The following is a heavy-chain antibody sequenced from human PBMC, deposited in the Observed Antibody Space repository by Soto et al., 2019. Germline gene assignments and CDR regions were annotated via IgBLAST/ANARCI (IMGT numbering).Heavy chain of an antibody. CDR3: ARGSFGDSSGYPRPMATSDY. Sequence: PSETLSLTCTVSGGSISSGDYYWSWIRQPPGKGLEWIGYIYYSGSTYYNPSLKSRVTISVDTSKNQFSLKLSSVTAADTAVYYCARGSFGDSSGYPRPMATSDYWGQGTQVTVSS. CDR1: GGSISSGDYY. J-gene: IGHJ4*02. V-gene: IGHV4-30-4*01. D-gene: IGHD3-22*01. CDR2: IYYSGST.